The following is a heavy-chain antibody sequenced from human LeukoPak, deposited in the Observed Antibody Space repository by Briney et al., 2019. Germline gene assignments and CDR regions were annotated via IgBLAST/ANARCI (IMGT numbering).Heavy chain of an antibody. CDR3: ARRGDSGYDNDYYYLDV. J-gene: IGHJ6*03. Sequence: SETLSLTCTVSGYSISSGYYWGWIRQPPGKGLEWIGSIYHSGSTYYNPSLKSRVTISVDTSKNQFSLKLSSVTAADTAVYYCARRGDSGYDNDYYYLDVWGEGTTVTISS. CDR1: GYSISSGYY. V-gene: IGHV4-38-2*02. CDR2: IYHSGST. D-gene: IGHD5-12*01.